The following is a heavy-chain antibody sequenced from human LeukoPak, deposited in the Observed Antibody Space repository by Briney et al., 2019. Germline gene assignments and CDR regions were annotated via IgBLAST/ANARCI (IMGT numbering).Heavy chain of an antibody. Sequence: PSETLSLTCAVYGGSFSGYYWSWIRQPPGKGLEWIGEINHSGSTNYNPSLKCRVTVSVDTSKNQFSLKLSSVTAADTAVYYCARRCIAVAGGLDYWGQGTLVTVSS. CDR3: ARRCIAVAGGLDY. J-gene: IGHJ4*02. V-gene: IGHV4-34*01. D-gene: IGHD6-19*01. CDR1: GGSFSGYY. CDR2: INHSGST.